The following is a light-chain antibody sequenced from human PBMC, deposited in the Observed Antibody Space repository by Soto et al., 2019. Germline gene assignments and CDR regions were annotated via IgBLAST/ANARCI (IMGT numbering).Light chain of an antibody. CDR3: AAWDDSLNGYVV. CDR1: SSNIGSNT. CDR2: NNN. V-gene: IGLV1-44*01. Sequence: QLVLTQPPSASGTPGQRVTIFCSGSSSNIGSNTVNWYRQLPGTAPKLLIYNNNQRPSGVPDRFSGSKSGTSASLAISGLQSEDEADYYCAAWDDSLNGYVVFGGGTKLTVL. J-gene: IGLJ2*01.